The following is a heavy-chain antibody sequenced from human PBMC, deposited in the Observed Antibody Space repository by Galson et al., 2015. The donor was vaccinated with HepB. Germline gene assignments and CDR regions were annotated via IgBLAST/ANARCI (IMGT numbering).Heavy chain of an antibody. CDR1: GVIFSDYA. D-gene: IGHD3-9*01. Sequence: SLRLSCAAPGVIFSDYAMGWVRQAPGRGLEWVSTISGSGDTTYYADSAKGRFTISRDNSKNTMYLQMSSLRADDSAVFYCAARRGAGDLFCYDFWGQGTLVTVSS. CDR2: ISGSGDTT. J-gene: IGHJ4*02. V-gene: IGHV3-23*01. CDR3: AARRGAGDLFCYDF.